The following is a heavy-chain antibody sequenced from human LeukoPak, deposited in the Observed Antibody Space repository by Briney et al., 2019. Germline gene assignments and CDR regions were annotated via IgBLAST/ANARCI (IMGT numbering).Heavy chain of an antibody. Sequence: ASVKVSCKASGYTFTSYDINWVRQAAGQGLEGMGWMNPNSGNTGYAQKFQGRVTMTRNTSISTAYMELSSLRSEDTAVYYCARGRRLVRIDYWGQGTLVTVSS. D-gene: IGHD6-19*01. J-gene: IGHJ4*02. CDR2: MNPNSGNT. V-gene: IGHV1-8*01. CDR1: GYTFTSYD. CDR3: ARGRRLVRIDY.